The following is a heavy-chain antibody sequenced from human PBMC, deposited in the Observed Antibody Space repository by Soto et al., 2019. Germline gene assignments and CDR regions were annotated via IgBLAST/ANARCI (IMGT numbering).Heavy chain of an antibody. CDR2: IYYSGST. J-gene: IGHJ5*02. CDR1: GGSISSYY. D-gene: IGHD1-1*01. CDR3: DTQVGPGWFDP. Sequence: QVQLQESGPGLVKPSETLSLTCTVSGGSISSYYWSWIRQPPGKGLEWIGYIYYSGSTNYNPSLKSRVTISVDTSKNQFSLKLSSVTAADTAVYYCDTQVGPGWFDPWGQGTLVTVSS. V-gene: IGHV4-59*01.